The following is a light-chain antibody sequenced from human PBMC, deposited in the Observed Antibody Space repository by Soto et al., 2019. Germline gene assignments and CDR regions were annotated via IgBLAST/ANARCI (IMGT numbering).Light chain of an antibody. CDR1: QSLLHSNGYNY. Sequence: DIVMTQSPLSLPATPGEPASISCRSNQSLLHSNGYNYLDWYLQKSGQSPQLLIYLGSNRSSGVPDRFSGSGSGTDFTLKISRVEAEDVGVYYFMQALQTPRTFGQATQVEIK. V-gene: IGKV2-28*01. J-gene: IGKJ1*01. CDR2: LGS. CDR3: MQALQTPRT.